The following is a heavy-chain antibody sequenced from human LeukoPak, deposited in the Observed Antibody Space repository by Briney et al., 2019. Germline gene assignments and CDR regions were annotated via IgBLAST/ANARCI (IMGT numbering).Heavy chain of an antibody. J-gene: IGHJ4*02. CDR2: IYYSGST. CDR3: ARHSYSSGWYPFDY. Sequence: PSETLSLTCTVAGGSISSYYWSWVRQPPGKGLEWLGYIYYSGSTNYNPSLKSRVTISVDTSKNQFSLKLSSVTAADTAVYYCARHSYSSGWYPFDYWGQGTLVTVSS. CDR1: GGSISSYY. V-gene: IGHV4-59*08. D-gene: IGHD6-19*01.